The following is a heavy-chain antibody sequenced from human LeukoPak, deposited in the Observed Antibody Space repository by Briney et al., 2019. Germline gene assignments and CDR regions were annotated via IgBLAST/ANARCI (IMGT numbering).Heavy chain of an antibody. D-gene: IGHD3-22*01. J-gene: IGHJ5*02. CDR3: ARYYYDSSGYLNIT. Sequence: WECLPPTYSVDSCSISNDYCSSVRQSPGRGLGLAGYIQYSGSTNYNPSLKSRVTISVDTSKNQFSLKLSSVTAADTAVYYCARYYYDSSGYLNITWGQGTLVTVSS. CDR1: SCSISNDY. CDR2: IQYSGST. V-gene: IGHV4-59*01.